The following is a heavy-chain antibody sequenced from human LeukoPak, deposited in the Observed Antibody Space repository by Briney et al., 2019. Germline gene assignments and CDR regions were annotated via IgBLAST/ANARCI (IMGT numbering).Heavy chain of an antibody. Sequence: PGGSLRLSCAASGFTFSSYSMNWVRQAPGKGLEWVSSISSSSSYIYYADSVKGRFTISRDNAKNSLYLQMNSLRAEDTALYYCAKDRGQLGYDAFDIWGQGTMVTVSS. CDR1: GFTFSSYS. J-gene: IGHJ3*02. V-gene: IGHV3-21*04. CDR3: AKDRGQLGYDAFDI. D-gene: IGHD6-13*01. CDR2: ISSSSSYI.